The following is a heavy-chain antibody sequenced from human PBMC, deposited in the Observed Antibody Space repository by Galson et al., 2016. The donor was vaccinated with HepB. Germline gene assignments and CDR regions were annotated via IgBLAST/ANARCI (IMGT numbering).Heavy chain of an antibody. CDR1: GYTFTSYG. CDR2: ISAYNGIT. Sequence: SVKVSCKASGYTFTSYGISWVRQAPGQGLEWMGWISAYNGITNYAQKFQGRVTMTTETSTSTAYMELRSLRSDDTAVYYCATRRRCSGGSCYLHYYYGMDVWGQGTTVTVSS. V-gene: IGHV1-18*01. D-gene: IGHD2-15*01. J-gene: IGHJ6*02. CDR3: ATRRRCSGGSCYLHYYYGMDV.